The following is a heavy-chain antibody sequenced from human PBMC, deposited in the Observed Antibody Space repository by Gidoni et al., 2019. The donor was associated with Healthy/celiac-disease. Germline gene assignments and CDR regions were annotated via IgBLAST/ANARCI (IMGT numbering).Heavy chain of an antibody. Sequence: EVQLVESGGGLVKPGGSLRLSCAASGFPFGSYSMNWVRQAPGKGLEWVSSISSSSSYIYYADSVKGRFTISRDNAKNSLYLQMNSLRAEDTAVYYCARDSDYGDYGWGFDPWGQGTLVTVSS. J-gene: IGHJ5*02. D-gene: IGHD4-17*01. CDR1: GFPFGSYS. CDR2: ISSSSSYI. V-gene: IGHV3-21*01. CDR3: ARDSDYGDYGWGFDP.